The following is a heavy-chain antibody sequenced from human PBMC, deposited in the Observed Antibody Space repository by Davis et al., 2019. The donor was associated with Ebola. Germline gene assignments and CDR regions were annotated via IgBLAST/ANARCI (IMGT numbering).Heavy chain of an antibody. CDR2: MYYSGST. Sequence: SETLSLTCTVSGGSISSHYWSWIRQSPGKGLEWIGYMYYSGSTNYNPSLKSRVTISVDTSKNQFSLKLSSVTAADTAVYYCARASYDFWSGYLYYYYGMDVWGQGTTVTVSS. CDR3: ARASYDFWSGYLYYYYGMDV. CDR1: GGSISSHY. V-gene: IGHV4-59*11. D-gene: IGHD3-3*01. J-gene: IGHJ6*02.